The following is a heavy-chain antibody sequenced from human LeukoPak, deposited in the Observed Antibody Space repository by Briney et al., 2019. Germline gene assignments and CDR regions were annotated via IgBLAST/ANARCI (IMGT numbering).Heavy chain of an antibody. V-gene: IGHV4-4*02. Sequence: SETLSLTCAVSGGSISSSNWWSWVRQPPGKGLEWIGEIYHSGSTNYNPSLKSRVTISVDKSKNQFSLKLSSVTAADTAVYYCARAYYYDSSGYPPDAFDIWGQGTMVTVSS. CDR2: IYHSGST. CDR1: GGSISSSNW. CDR3: ARAYYYDSSGYPPDAFDI. D-gene: IGHD3-22*01. J-gene: IGHJ3*02.